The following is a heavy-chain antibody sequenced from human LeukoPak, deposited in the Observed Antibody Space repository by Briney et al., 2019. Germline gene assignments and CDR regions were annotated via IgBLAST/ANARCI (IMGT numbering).Heavy chain of an antibody. D-gene: IGHD6-19*01. CDR1: GFNFSSYA. Sequence: GGSLRHSCAASGFNFSSYAMGWVRQAPGKGVEWVYAISGSGGSTYYADSVKGRFTISRDNSKSTLYLQMHSLRAEDTALYYCAIAVSGWYVNWFDPWGQGTLVTVSS. CDR3: AIAVSGWYVNWFDP. CDR2: ISGSGGST. J-gene: IGHJ5*02. V-gene: IGHV3-23*01.